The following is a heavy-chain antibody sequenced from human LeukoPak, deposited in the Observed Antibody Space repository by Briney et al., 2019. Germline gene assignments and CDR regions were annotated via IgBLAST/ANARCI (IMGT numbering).Heavy chain of an antibody. CDR2: IRYDGSNK. Sequence: GGSLRLSCAASGFTFSSYGMHWVRQAPGKGLEWVAFIRYDGSNKYYADSVKGRFTISRDNSKNTLYLQMNSLRAEDTAVYYCAKAPYCSSTSCHIFDYWGQGTLVTVSS. D-gene: IGHD2-2*01. V-gene: IGHV3-30*02. J-gene: IGHJ4*02. CDR3: AKAPYCSSTSCHIFDY. CDR1: GFTFSSYG.